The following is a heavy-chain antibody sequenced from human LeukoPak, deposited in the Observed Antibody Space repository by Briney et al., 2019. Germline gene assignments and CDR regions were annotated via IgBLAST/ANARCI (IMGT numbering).Heavy chain of an antibody. CDR1: GFTFSSYA. CDR3: AKSPSNNFYYFDY. Sequence: QPGASLRLSCAASGFTFSSYAINWVRQAPGKGLEWVSTVSATGGRTYYADSVKGRLTISRDNSKNTLYLRMNSLRAEDTAVYYCAKSPSNNFYYFDYWGQGILVTVSS. CDR2: VSATGGRT. V-gene: IGHV3-23*01. J-gene: IGHJ4*02. D-gene: IGHD2/OR15-2a*01.